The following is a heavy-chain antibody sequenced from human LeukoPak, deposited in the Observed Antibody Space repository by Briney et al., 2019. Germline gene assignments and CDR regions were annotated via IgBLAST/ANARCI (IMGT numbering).Heavy chain of an antibody. V-gene: IGHV1-24*01. Sequence: ASVTVSCKVSGYTLTELSMHWVRQAPGKGLEWMGGFDPEDGETIYAQKFQGRVTMTEDTSTDTAYMELSSLRSEDTAVYYCATAKHKHDYYGSGSYSIFDYWGQGTLFTVSS. CDR1: GYTLTELS. J-gene: IGHJ4*02. D-gene: IGHD3-10*01. CDR3: ATAKHKHDYYGSGSYSIFDY. CDR2: FDPEDGET.